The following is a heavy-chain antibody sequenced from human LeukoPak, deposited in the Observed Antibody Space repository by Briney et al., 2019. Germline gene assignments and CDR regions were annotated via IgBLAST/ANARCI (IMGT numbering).Heavy chain of an antibody. J-gene: IGHJ6*03. V-gene: IGHV3-11*04. CDR1: GFTFSDYY. Sequence: GGSLRLSCAASGFTFSDYYMSWIRQAPGKGLEWVSYISSSGSTIDYADSVKGRFTISRDNAKNSLYLQMNSLRAGDTAVYYCARGRGRNPSGYYYYMDVWGKGTTVTISS. CDR2: ISSSGSTI. CDR3: ARGRGRNPSGYYYYMDV. D-gene: IGHD2-15*01.